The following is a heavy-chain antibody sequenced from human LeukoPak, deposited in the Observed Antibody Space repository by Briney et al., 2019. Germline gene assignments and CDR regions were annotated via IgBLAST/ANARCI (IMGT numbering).Heavy chain of an antibody. Sequence: GGSLRLSCAASGFTFSSYAMHWVRQAPGKGLEWVSGITDTGGTTYYADSAKGRFTISRDNSKNTVYLQMDSLRADDTAVYYCAKLPVRGDAFDIWGQGTMVTISS. D-gene: IGHD3-10*01. CDR2: ITDTGGTT. J-gene: IGHJ3*02. CDR1: GFTFSSYA. CDR3: AKLPVRGDAFDI. V-gene: IGHV3-23*01.